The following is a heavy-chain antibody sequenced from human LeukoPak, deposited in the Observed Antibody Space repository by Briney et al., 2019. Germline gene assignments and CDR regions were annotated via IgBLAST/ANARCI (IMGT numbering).Heavy chain of an antibody. Sequence: KASETLSLTCTVSGGSISSSSYYWGWIRQPRGKGLEWIGRIYYSGSTYYNPSLKSRVTISVDTSKNQFSLKLSSVTAADTAVYYCARHLSGDYGPPVWGQGTLVTVSS. CDR3: ARHLSGDYGPPV. CDR1: GGSISSSSYY. J-gene: IGHJ4*02. CDR2: IYYSGST. V-gene: IGHV4-39*01. D-gene: IGHD4-17*01.